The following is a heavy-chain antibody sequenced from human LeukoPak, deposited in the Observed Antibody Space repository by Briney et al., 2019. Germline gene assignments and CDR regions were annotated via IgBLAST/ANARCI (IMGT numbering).Heavy chain of an antibody. CDR1: GGSISSGGYY. CDR3: ARDGPYSGYYFDY. J-gene: IGHJ4*02. V-gene: IGHV4-30-2*01. CDR2: IYHSGST. Sequence: SQTLSLTCTVSGGSISSGGYYWSWIRQPPGKGLEWIGYIYHSGSTYYNPSLKSRVTISVDRSKNQFSLKLSSVTAADTAVYYCARDGPYSGYYFDYWGQGTLVTVSS. D-gene: IGHD6-19*01.